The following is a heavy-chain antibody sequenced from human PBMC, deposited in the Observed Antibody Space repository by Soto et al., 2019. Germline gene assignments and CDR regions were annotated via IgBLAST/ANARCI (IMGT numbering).Heavy chain of an antibody. J-gene: IGHJ4*02. D-gene: IGHD5-18*01. CDR2: ISGSGVST. CDR1: GFTFSSFA. CDR3: AKDGKYNYGYGPFDY. Sequence: GGSLRLSCAASGFTFSSFAMSWVRQAPGKGLEWVSAISGSGVSTYYADSVKGRFTISRDNSKNTLYLQMNSLRAEDTAVYYCAKDGKYNYGYGPFDYWGQGTLVTVSS. V-gene: IGHV3-23*01.